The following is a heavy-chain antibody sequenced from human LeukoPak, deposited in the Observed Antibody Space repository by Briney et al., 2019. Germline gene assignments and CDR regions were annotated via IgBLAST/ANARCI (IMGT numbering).Heavy chain of an antibody. CDR3: AKDPMIVVKYFDY. V-gene: IGHV3-23*01. CDR2: ISGSGGST. CDR1: GFTFSSYA. J-gene: IGHJ4*02. Sequence: PGGSLRLSCAASGFTFSSYAVSWVRQAPGKGLEWVSAISGSGGSTYYADSVKGRFTISRDNSKNTLYLQMNSLRAEDTAVYYCAKDPMIVVKYFDYWGQGTLVTVSS. D-gene: IGHD3-22*01.